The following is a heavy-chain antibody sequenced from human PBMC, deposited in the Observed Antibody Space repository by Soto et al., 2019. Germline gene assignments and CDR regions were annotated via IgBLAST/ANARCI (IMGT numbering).Heavy chain of an antibody. CDR2: INHSGST. J-gene: IGHJ6*02. CDR1: GGSFSGYY. D-gene: IGHD3-16*02. Sequence: PSETLSLTCAVYGGSFSGYYWSWIRQPPGKGLEWIGEINHSGSTNYNPSLKSRVTISVDTSKNQFSLKLSSVTAADTAVYYCARHYRYQSYYYYGMDVWGQGTTVTV. V-gene: IGHV4-34*01. CDR3: ARHYRYQSYYYYGMDV.